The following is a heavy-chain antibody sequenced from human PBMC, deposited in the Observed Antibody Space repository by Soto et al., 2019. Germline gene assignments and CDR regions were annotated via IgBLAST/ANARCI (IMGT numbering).Heavy chain of an antibody. Sequence: GESLKISCTASGFTFGDYAMSWVRQAPGKGLEWVGFIRSKAYGGTTEYAASVKGRFTISRDDSKSIAYLQMNSLKTEDTAVYYCTRKGPDYYGSGSSDYWGQGTLVTVSS. J-gene: IGHJ4*02. D-gene: IGHD3-10*01. V-gene: IGHV3-49*04. CDR1: GFTFGDYA. CDR3: TRKGPDYYGSGSSDY. CDR2: IRSKAYGGTT.